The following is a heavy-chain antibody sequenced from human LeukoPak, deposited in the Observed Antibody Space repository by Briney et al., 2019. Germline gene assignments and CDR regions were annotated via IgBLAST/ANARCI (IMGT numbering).Heavy chain of an antibody. CDR3: ARDFRAGTFQLWFDP. J-gene: IGHJ5*02. V-gene: IGHV1-46*01. CDR1: GYTFTSYY. D-gene: IGHD6-19*01. CDR2: INPSGGST. Sequence: GASVKVSCKASGYTFTSYYMHWVRQAPGQGLEWMGIINPSGGSTSYAQKFQGRVTMTRDTSTSTVYMELSSLRSEDTAVYYCARDFRAGTFQLWFDPWGQGTLVTVSS.